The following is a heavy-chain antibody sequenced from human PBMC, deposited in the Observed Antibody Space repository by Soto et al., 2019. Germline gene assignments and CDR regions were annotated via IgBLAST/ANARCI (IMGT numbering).Heavy chain of an antibody. CDR1: GGSISSYY. J-gene: IGHJ3*02. V-gene: IGHV4-59*01. CDR2: IYYSGST. CDR3: ARLGGGLLWFGDDAFDI. D-gene: IGHD3-10*01. Sequence: NPSETLSLTCTVSGGSISSYYWSWIRQPPGKGLEWIGYIYYSGSTNYNPSLKSRVTISVDTSKNQFSLKLSSVTAADTAVYYCARLGGGLLWFGDDAFDIWGQGTMVTVS.